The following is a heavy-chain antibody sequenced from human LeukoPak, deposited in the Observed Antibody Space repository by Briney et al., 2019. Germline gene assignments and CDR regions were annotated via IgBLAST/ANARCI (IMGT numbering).Heavy chain of an antibody. CDR2: ISDSGGRT. J-gene: IGHJ4*02. CDR3: AKRSVVIRVILVGFHKEAYYFDS. V-gene: IGHV3-23*01. Sequence: PGGSLRLSCAVSGITLSNYGMSWVRQAPGKGLEWVAGISDSGGRTNSADSVKGRFTISRDNPKNTLYLQMNSLRAEDTAVYFCAKRSVVIRVILVGFHKEAYYFDSWGQGALVTVSS. CDR1: GITLSNYG. D-gene: IGHD3-22*01.